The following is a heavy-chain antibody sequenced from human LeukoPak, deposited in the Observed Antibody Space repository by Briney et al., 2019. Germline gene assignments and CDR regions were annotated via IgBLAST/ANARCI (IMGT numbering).Heavy chain of an antibody. D-gene: IGHD6-19*01. CDR3: ARGRGWHDY. CDR2: INHSGST. J-gene: IGHJ4*02. V-gene: IGHV4-34*01. Sequence: SETLSLTCAVYGGSFSGYYWSWIRQPPGKGLEWIGEINHSGSTNYNPSLKSRVTISVDTSKNQFPLKLSSVTAADTAVYYCARGRGWHDYWGRGTLVTVSS. CDR1: GGSFSGYY.